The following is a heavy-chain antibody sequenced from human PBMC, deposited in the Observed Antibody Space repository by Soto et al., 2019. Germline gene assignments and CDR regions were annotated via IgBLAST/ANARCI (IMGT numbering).Heavy chain of an antibody. J-gene: IGHJ3*02. V-gene: IGHV5-51*01. CDR2: IYPGGSDT. CDR1: GYSFTSYW. D-gene: IGHD2-21*02. CDR3: ARAVGGYCGGDCYSGDAFDI. Sequence: PGESLKISCKGSGYSFTSYWIGWVRQMPGKGLEWMGIIYPGGSDTRYSPSFQGQVTISADKSISTAYLQWSSLKASDTAMYYCARAVGGYCGGDCYSGDAFDIWGQGTMVTVSS.